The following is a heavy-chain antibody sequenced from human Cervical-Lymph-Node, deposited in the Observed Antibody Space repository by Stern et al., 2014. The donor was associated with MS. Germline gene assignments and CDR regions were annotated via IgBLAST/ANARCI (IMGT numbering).Heavy chain of an antibody. CDR2: IFYRGGT. CDR1: GDSINYNY. D-gene: IGHD6-13*01. J-gene: IGHJ4*02. V-gene: IGHV4-59*01. Sequence: VQLEESGPGLVKPSETLSLTCTVSGDSINYNYWGWIRQPPGKALEWIGYIFYRGGTPYNPSLKSRVTISVDTSKNQFSLNLNSVTAADTAVYYCARVLRRRVIGAPGAGYYFDYWGQGTLVTVPS. CDR3: ARVLRRRVIGAPGAGYYFDY.